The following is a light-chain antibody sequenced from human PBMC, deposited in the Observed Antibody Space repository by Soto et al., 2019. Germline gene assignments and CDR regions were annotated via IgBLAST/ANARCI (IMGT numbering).Light chain of an antibody. J-gene: IGKJ1*01. CDR3: QQYNNWPVT. V-gene: IGKV3-15*01. CDR2: GAS. Sequence: VMTQSPATLSGSPGERATLSCRASQSVSSNLAWYQQKPGQAPRLLIYGASTRATGIPARFSGSGSGTEFTLTISSLQSEDFAVYYCQQYNNWPVTFGQGTKVDI. CDR1: QSVSSN.